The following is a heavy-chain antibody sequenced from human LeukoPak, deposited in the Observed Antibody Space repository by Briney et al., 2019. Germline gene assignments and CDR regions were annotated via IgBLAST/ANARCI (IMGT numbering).Heavy chain of an antibody. CDR3: AKDIAPRVKYFQH. J-gene: IGHJ1*01. CDR2: ISYDGSNK. V-gene: IGHV3-30*18. CDR1: GFTFSSYG. D-gene: IGHD6-13*01. Sequence: SLRLSCAASGFTFSSYGMHWVRQAPGKGLEWVAVISYDGSNKYYADSVKGRFTISRDSSKNTLYLQMNSLRAEDTAVYYCAKDIAPRVKYFQHWGQGTLVTVSS.